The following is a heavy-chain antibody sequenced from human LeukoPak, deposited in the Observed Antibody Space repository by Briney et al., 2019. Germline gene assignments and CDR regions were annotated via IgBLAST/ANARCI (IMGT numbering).Heavy chain of an antibody. CDR3: ARDKVEYYDFWSGYGDV. V-gene: IGHV4-4*07. CDR2: IYTSGST. Sequence: SETLSLTCTVSGGSISSYYWSWIRQPAGKGLEWIGRIYTSGSTTYNPSLKSRVTMSVDTSKNQFSLKLSSVTAADTAVYYCARDKVEYYDFWSGYGDVWGKGTTVTVSS. J-gene: IGHJ6*04. D-gene: IGHD3-3*01. CDR1: GGSISSYY.